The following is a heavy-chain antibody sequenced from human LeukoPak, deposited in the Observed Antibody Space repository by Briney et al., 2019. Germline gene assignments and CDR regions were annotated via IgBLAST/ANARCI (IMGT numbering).Heavy chain of an antibody. D-gene: IGHD2-21*02. J-gene: IGHJ4*01. CDR3: ARWSHCGGDCYYLDY. Sequence: PSETLSLTCTVSGGSISGYYRSWLRQPPGKGLKWIGNIYYSGSTNYDASLNSRVTISVDTSKNQFSLKPTSVTAADTAIYYCARWSHCGGDCYYLDYWGHGTLVSVS. CDR1: GGSISGYY. V-gene: IGHV4-59*01. CDR2: IYYSGST.